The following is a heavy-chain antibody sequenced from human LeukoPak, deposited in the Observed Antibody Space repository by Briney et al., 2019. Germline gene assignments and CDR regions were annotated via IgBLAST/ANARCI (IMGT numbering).Heavy chain of an antibody. V-gene: IGHV4-59*01. CDR2: IYYSGST. CDR1: SGSISNYY. J-gene: IGHJ6*02. CDR3: ARDMITMIRGAPEWYYGMDV. D-gene: IGHD3-10*01. Sequence: PSETLSLTCTVSSGSISNYYWSWIRQPPGKGLEWIGYIYYSGSTNYNPSLKSRVTISVDTSKNQFSLKLSSVTAADTAVYYCARDMITMIRGAPEWYYGMDVWGQGTTVTVSS.